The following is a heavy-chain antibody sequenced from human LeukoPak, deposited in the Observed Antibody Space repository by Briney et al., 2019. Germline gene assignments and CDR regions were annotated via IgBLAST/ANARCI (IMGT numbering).Heavy chain of an antibody. V-gene: IGHV3-21*01. CDR3: ARDKWELLPIDY. CDR2: ISSSSSYI. Sequence: PGGSLRLSCAASGFTFSSYSMNWVRQAPGKGLEWVSSISSSSSYIYYADSVKGRFTISRDNAKNSLYLQMNSLRAEDTAVYYCARDKWELLPIDYWGQGTLVTVSS. J-gene: IGHJ4*02. D-gene: IGHD1-26*01. CDR1: GFTFSSYS.